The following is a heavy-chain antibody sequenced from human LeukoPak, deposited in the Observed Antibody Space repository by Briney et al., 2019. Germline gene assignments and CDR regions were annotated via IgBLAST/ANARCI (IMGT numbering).Heavy chain of an antibody. CDR1: GYTFTSYG. Sequence: GASVKVSCKASGYTFTSYGISRVRQAPGQGLEWMGWISAYNGNTNYAQKLQGRVTMTTDTSTSTAYMELRSLRSDDTAVYYCARDLSVGGYSGYELDYWGQGTLVTVSS. CDR3: ARDLSVGGYSGYELDY. CDR2: ISAYNGNT. V-gene: IGHV1-18*01. J-gene: IGHJ4*02. D-gene: IGHD5-12*01.